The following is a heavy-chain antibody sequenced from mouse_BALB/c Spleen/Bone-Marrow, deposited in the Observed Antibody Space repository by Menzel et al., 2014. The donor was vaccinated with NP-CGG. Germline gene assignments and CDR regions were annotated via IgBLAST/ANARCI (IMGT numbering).Heavy chain of an antibody. J-gene: IGHJ1*01. CDR3: ARDWGTYDGYYWYFDV. CDR2: INRNGGRT. Sequence: EVQGVESGGGLVQPGGSLKLSCAASGFTFSSYGMSCVRQTPDKRLELVATINRNGGRTYYPDSVKGRFTISRDNAKNTLYLQMSSLKSEDTAMYYCARDWGTYDGYYWYFDVWGAGTTVTVSS. CDR1: GFTFSSYG. D-gene: IGHD2-3*01. V-gene: IGHV5-6-3*01.